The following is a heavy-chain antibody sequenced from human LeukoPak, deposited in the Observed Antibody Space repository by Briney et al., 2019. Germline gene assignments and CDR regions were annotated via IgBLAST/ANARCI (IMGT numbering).Heavy chain of an antibody. CDR2: VNHSGST. V-gene: IGHV4-34*01. CDR1: GVSFGGYF. D-gene: IGHD3-22*01. CDR3: ARGPPLAYYGTGGYYFFDY. Sequence: SETLSPTCSAYGVSFGGYFWSWIRQPPGEGLEWIGEVNHSGSTNYNPSLKSRVTISVDTSRTQFSLNLRSVTAADTAVYYCARGPPLAYYGTGGYYFFDYWGQGILVTVSS. J-gene: IGHJ4*02.